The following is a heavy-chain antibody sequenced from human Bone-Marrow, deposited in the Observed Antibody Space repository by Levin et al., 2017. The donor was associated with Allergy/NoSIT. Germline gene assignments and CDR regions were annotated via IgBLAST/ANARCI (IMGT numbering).Heavy chain of an antibody. Sequence: GGSLRLSCEASGFVFGGYWMTWVRQAPGRGLEAVANINQEGGEKNYVDSVKGRFTISRDNVNNALYLHMNSLTADDTGLYFCARETWAAGTDVWGQGTTVTVS. CDR2: INQEGGEK. CDR3: ARETWAAGTDV. CDR1: GFVFGGYW. V-gene: IGHV3-7*01. J-gene: IGHJ6*02. D-gene: IGHD1-26*01.